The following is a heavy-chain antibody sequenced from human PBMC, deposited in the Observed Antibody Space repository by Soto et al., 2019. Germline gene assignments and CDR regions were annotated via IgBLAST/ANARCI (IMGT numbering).Heavy chain of an antibody. Sequence: EVQLLESGGGLVQPGGSLRLSCAASGFTFSSYAMSWVRQAPGKGLEWVSAISGSGGSTYYADSVKGRFTISRDNSKNTLYLQMNSRRAEDTAVYYCAKDRVLRYFAWLSNYFDYWGQGTLVTVSS. CDR1: GFTFSSYA. D-gene: IGHD3-9*01. CDR2: ISGSGGST. J-gene: IGHJ4*02. V-gene: IGHV3-23*01. CDR3: AKDRVLRYFAWLSNYFDY.